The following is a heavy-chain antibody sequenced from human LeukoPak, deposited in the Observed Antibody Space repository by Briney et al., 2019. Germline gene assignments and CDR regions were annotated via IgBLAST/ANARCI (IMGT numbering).Heavy chain of an antibody. V-gene: IGHV3-23*01. D-gene: IGHD3-10*01. Sequence: PGGSLRLSCAASGFTFSSYGMSCVRQAPGKGLEWVSAISGRGGSTYYADSVTRPFTISRDNSKSTLYLQMNSLSAGDTAVYYCVTGPLDYWGQGTLVTVSS. CDR2: ISGRGGST. CDR3: VTGPLDY. J-gene: IGHJ4*02. CDR1: GFTFSSYG.